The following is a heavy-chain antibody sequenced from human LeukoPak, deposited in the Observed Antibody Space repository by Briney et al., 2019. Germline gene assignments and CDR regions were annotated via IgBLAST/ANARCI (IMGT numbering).Heavy chain of an antibody. CDR1: GYTFTSYY. V-gene: IGHV1-46*01. CDR3: ARGSPAYCGGDCCLDY. Sequence: ASVKVSCKASGYTFTSYYMHWVRQAPGQGLEWMGIINPGGGSTSYAQKFQGRVTMTRDTSTSTDYMELSSLRSEDTAVYYCARGSPAYCGGDCCLDYWGQGTLVTVSS. J-gene: IGHJ4*02. D-gene: IGHD2-21*02. CDR2: INPGGGST.